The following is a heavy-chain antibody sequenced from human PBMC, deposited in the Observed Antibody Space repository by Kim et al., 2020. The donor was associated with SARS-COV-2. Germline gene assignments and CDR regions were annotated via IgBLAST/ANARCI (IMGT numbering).Heavy chain of an antibody. CDR3: ASNSEGSSWPNWFDP. J-gene: IGHJ5*02. D-gene: IGHD6-13*01. Sequence: DSVKGRITNSRENAKNSLYLQMNSLRAEDTAVYYCASNSEGSSWPNWFDPWGQGTLVTVSS. V-gene: IGHV3-11*03.